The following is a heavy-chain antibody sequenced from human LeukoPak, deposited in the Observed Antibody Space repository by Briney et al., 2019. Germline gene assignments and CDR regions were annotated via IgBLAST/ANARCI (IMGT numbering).Heavy chain of an antibody. D-gene: IGHD3-22*01. CDR3: ARGVRDYSDSSGYYHSSFDY. J-gene: IGHJ4*02. V-gene: IGHV4-39*01. CDR1: GGSISSSSYY. CDR2: IYYSGST. Sequence: SETLSLTCTVSGGSISSSSYYWGWIRQPPGKGLEWIGSIYYSGSTYYNPSLKSRVTISVGTSKNQFSLKLSSVTAADTAVYYCARGVRDYSDSSGYYHSSFDYWGQGTLVTVSS.